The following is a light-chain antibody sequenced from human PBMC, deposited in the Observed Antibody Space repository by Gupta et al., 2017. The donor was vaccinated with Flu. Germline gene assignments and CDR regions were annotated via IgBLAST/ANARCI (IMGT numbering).Light chain of an antibody. CDR3: AAWDDRLRALL. CDR1: DSNIGSQT. CDR2: SND. J-gene: IGLJ3*02. V-gene: IGLV1-44*01. Sequence: QSVVTQPPSASGTPGQRVTISCSGSDSNIGSQTVNWYQQLPGAAPRLVIHSNDQRPSGVPDRFSGSRSGTSASLAISGLQSEDEAEYYCAAWDDRLRALLFGGGTKLTVL.